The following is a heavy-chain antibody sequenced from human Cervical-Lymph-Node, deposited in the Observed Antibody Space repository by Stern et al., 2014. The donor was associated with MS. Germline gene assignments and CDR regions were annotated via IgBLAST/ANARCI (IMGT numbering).Heavy chain of an antibody. CDR3: ARRKRILRFLEWFPRGMDV. D-gene: IGHD3-3*01. CDR2: IIPIFGTA. Sequence: VQLVESGAEVKKPGSSVKVSCKASGGTFSSYAISWVRQAPGQGLEWMGGIIPIFGTANYAQKFQGRVTITADESTSTAYMELSSLRSEDTAVYYCARRKRILRFLEWFPRGMDVWGQGTTVTVSS. J-gene: IGHJ6*02. CDR1: GGTFSSYA. V-gene: IGHV1-69*01.